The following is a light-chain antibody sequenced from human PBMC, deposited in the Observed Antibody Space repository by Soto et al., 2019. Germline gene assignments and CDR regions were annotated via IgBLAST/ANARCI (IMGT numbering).Light chain of an antibody. CDR3: LQHNVYPHT. CDR1: RGIGNN. CDR2: ATS. Sequence: DIQMTQSPSSLSASVGDRGTITCRASRGIGNNLGWYQQNPGVAPKRLIYATSTLERGVPSRFSGSGSGTEFTLTISSLQPEDFATYYCLQHNVYPHTFGHRTKLEIK. V-gene: IGKV1-17*01. J-gene: IGKJ2*01.